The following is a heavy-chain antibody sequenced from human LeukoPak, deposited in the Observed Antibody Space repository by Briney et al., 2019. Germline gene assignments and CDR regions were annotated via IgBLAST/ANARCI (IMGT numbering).Heavy chain of an antibody. CDR1: GFTFSSYA. V-gene: IGHV3-11*01. CDR3: ARDYRSTFDY. D-gene: IGHD1-26*01. Sequence: GGSLRLSCAASGFTFSSYAMSWVRQAPGKGLEWVSYISSSGTTISYTDSVKGRFTISRDNAKNSLYLQMNSLRAEDTAVYYCARDYRSTFDYWGQGTLVTVSS. CDR2: ISSSGTTI. J-gene: IGHJ4*02.